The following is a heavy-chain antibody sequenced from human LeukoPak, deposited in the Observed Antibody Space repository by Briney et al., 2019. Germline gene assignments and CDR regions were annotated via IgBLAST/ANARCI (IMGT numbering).Heavy chain of an antibody. V-gene: IGHV3-30*02. CDR2: IRYDGSNK. CDR3: AKDQVTLAATYYFDY. D-gene: IGHD2-21*02. J-gene: IGHJ4*02. CDR1: GFTFSSYG. Sequence: GGSLRLSCAASGFTFSSYGMHWVRQAPGKGLEWVAFIRYDGSNKYYADSVKGRFTISRDNSKNTLYLQMNSLRAEDTAVYYCAKDQVTLAATYYFDYWGQGTLVTVSS.